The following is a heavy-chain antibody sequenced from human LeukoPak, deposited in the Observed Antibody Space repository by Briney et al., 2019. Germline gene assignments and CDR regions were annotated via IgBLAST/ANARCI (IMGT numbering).Heavy chain of an antibody. J-gene: IGHJ6*03. V-gene: IGHV1-18*01. CDR2: ISAYNGNT. Sequence: ASVKVSCKASGYTFTSYAMNWVRQAPGQGLEWMGWISAYNGNTNYAQKLQGRVTMTTDTSTSTAYMELRSLRSDDTAVYYCARESGYDYYYYYMDVWGKGTTVTVSS. CDR3: ARESGYDYYYYYMDV. CDR1: GYTFTSYA. D-gene: IGHD5-12*01.